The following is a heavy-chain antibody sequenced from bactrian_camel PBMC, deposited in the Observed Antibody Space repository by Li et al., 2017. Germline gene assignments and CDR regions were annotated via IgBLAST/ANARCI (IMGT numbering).Heavy chain of an antibody. V-gene: IGHV3S26*01. CDR3: AADRVYKDYDGLNDAYYY. Sequence: HVQLVESGGGSVQAGGSLRLSCAASRSTSSSYCMGWFRQAPGKEREGVATIDGDGTNYAASVKGRFTISKGDAANTLHLQMNSLEPEDTAMYYCAADRVYKDYDGLNDAYYYWGQGTQVTVS. J-gene: IGHJ4*01. D-gene: IGHD4*01. CDR2: IDGDGT. CDR1: RSTSSSYC.